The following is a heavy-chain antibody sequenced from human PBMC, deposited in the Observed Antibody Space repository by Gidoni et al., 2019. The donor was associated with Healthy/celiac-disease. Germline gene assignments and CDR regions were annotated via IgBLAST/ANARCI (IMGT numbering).Heavy chain of an antibody. Sequence: QVQLVQSGPEVKKPGASVKFSCKASGYTFTVYYMHWVRQTPGQGLEWMGWINHNSGGTNYAQKFQGRVTMNRDKSISTDYMELSRLRSDDTAVYYCARAPFWSGYGTDWFDHWGQGTLVTVSS. D-gene: IGHD3-3*01. V-gene: IGHV1-2*02. J-gene: IGHJ5*02. CDR1: GYTFTVYY. CDR3: ARAPFWSGYGTDWFDH. CDR2: INHNSGGT.